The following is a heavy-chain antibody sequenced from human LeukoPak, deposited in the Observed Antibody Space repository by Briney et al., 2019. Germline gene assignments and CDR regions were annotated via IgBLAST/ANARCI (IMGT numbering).Heavy chain of an antibody. V-gene: IGHV3-66*01. J-gene: IGHJ4*02. Sequence: VHLGGSLRLSCAASGFTVSSNYMGWVRQAPGKGLEWVSVIYSGGDTYYADSVKGRFTISRDNSKNMIYLEMSSLKAEDTAVYYCAKERSLEIAVAGTVFDYWGQGTLVTVSS. CDR2: IYSGGDT. CDR1: GFTVSSNY. D-gene: IGHD6-19*01. CDR3: AKERSLEIAVAGTVFDY.